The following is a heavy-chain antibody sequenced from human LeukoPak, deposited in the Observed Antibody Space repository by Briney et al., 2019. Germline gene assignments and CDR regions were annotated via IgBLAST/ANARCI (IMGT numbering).Heavy chain of an antibody. Sequence: GGSLRLSCAASGFSFNTYAMSWVRQAPGKGLGWVSDISTSGGTTNYADSVKGRFTISRDNSKNTLYLQMNSLRAEDTAVYYCVKESSGGTLNWFDPWGQGTLVTVSS. CDR1: GFSFNTYA. V-gene: IGHV3-23*01. J-gene: IGHJ5*02. CDR2: ISTSGGTT. D-gene: IGHD2-15*01. CDR3: VKESSGGTLNWFDP.